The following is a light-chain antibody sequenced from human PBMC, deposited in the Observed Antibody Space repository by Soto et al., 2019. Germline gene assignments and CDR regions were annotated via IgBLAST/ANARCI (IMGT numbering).Light chain of an antibody. J-gene: IGKJ2*01. CDR2: GAS. Sequence: EIVLTQSPGPLSLSPGERATLSCRATRSVRSTSLAWYQQIPGQAPRLLIFGASSRATGGPERLSGSGSETDLILSISRLEHQDFAVDYFHEDGSSPPYTFGQGTKLEI. V-gene: IGKV3-20*01. CDR3: HEDGSSPPYT. CDR1: RSVRSTS.